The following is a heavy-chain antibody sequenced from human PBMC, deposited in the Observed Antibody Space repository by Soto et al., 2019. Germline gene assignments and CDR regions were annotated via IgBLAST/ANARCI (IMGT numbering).Heavy chain of an antibody. Sequence: AVKVSCKACGGTFSSYAISWVRQSPGQGLEWMGGIIPIFGTANYAQKFQGRVTITADESTSTAYMELSSLRSEDTAVYYCARVWEEYSSSPQTPLYYWGQGTLVTVSS. V-gene: IGHV1-69*13. CDR1: GGTFSSYA. CDR2: IIPIFGTA. CDR3: ARVWEEYSSSPQTPLYY. D-gene: IGHD6-6*01. J-gene: IGHJ4*02.